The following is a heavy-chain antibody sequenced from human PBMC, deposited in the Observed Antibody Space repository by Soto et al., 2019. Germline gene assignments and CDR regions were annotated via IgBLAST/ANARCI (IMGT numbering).Heavy chain of an antibody. CDR2: ISSSSSYI. V-gene: IGHV3-21*01. J-gene: IGHJ3*02. Sequence: EVQLVESGGGLVKPGGSLRLSCAASGFTFSSYSMNWVRQAPGKGLEWVSAISSSSSYIYYADSVKGRFIISRDNTKNSLYLQMNSLRAEDTAVYYCARQPNDYGDYDVGVLAFDIWGQGTMVTVSS. D-gene: IGHD4-17*01. CDR1: GFTFSSYS. CDR3: ARQPNDYGDYDVGVLAFDI.